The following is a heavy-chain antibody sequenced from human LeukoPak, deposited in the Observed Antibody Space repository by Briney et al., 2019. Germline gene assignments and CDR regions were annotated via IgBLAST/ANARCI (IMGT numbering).Heavy chain of an antibody. V-gene: IGHV3-33*08. CDR2: IWYDGSNK. CDR3: ARSRGVIHDDAFDI. J-gene: IGHJ3*02. Sequence: PGGSLRLSCAASGFTFSSYAMHWVRQAPGKGLEWVAVIWYDGSNKYYADSVKGRFTISRDNSKNTLYLQMNSLRAEDTAVYYCARSRGVIHDDAFDIWGQGTMVTVSS. CDR1: GFTFSSYA. D-gene: IGHD3-10*01.